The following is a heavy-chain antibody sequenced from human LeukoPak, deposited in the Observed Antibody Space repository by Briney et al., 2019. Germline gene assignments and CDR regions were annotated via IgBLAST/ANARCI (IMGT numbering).Heavy chain of an antibody. V-gene: IGHV1-18*01. CDR1: GYTFSSYS. CDR2: VSAFNGNT. D-gene: IGHD1-26*01. Sequence: ASVKVSCKAPGYTFSSYSIIWVRQAPGHGLEWMGWVSAFNGNTDYAPKLQGRVTMTTDTSTTTAYMELRSLTSDDTAVYYCARRGGSYSHSDFWGQGTLVTVSS. J-gene: IGHJ4*02. CDR3: ARRGGSYSHSDF.